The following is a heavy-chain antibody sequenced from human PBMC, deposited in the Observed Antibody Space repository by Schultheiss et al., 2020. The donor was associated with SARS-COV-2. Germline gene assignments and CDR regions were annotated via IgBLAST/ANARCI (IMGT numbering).Heavy chain of an antibody. D-gene: IGHD2-2*01. V-gene: IGHV4-38-2*02. Sequence: SETLSLTCAVSGYSISSGYYWGWIRQPPGKGLEWIGSIYHSGSTYYNPSLKSRVTMSVDTSKNQFSLKLSSVTAADTAVYYCARDRHIVVVPAATFDYWGQGTLVTVSS. CDR3: ARDRHIVVVPAATFDY. J-gene: IGHJ4*02. CDR1: GYSISSGYY. CDR2: IYHSGST.